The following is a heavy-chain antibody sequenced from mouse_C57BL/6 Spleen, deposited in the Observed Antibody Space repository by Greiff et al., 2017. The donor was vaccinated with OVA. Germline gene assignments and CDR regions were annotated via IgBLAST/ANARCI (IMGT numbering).Heavy chain of an antibody. CDR2: IYPGDGDT. V-gene: IGHV1-82*01. J-gene: IGHJ2*01. Sequence: QVQLQQSGPELVKPGASVKISCKASDYAFSSSWMNWVKPRPGKGLEWIGRIYPGDGDTNYNGKFKGKATLTADKSSSTAYMQLSSLTSEDSAVYFCAKLTGHDYWGQGTTLTVSS. CDR3: AKLTGHDY. CDR1: DYAFSSSW. D-gene: IGHD4-1*01.